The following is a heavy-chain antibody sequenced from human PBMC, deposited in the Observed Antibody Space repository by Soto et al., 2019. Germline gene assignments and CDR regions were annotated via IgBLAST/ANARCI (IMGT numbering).Heavy chain of an antibody. CDR2: ISSSASTI. Sequence: GGSLRLSCAASGFTLSTYEMNWVRQAPGKGLEWVSYISSSASTIYYADSVRGRFTISRDNAKNSLHLQMNSLRVEDTAVYYCARAYRGAFDYWGHGTLVTVSS. V-gene: IGHV3-48*03. D-gene: IGHD3-10*01. CDR3: ARAYRGAFDY. J-gene: IGHJ4*01. CDR1: GFTLSTYE.